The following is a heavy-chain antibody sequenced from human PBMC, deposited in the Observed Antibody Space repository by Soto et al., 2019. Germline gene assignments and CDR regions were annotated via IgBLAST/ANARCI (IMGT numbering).Heavy chain of an antibody. CDR3: ASYLGVAGTGFDY. CDR2: ISSGSNFI. D-gene: IGHD6-19*01. J-gene: IGHJ4*02. Sequence: QVQLVESGGGLVKPGGSLRLSCSASGFTFSDYYMNWIRQAPGKGLEWVSYISSGSNFIKYADSVKGRFTISRDNAKNSLYLQMDSLIAEDTAVYYCASYLGVAGTGFDYWGQGTLVTVSS. CDR1: GFTFSDYY. V-gene: IGHV3-11*06.